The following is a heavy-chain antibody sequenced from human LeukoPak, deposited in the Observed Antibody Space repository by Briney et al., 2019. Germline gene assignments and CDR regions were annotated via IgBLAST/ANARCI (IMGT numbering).Heavy chain of an antibody. J-gene: IGHJ4*02. CDR2: IYYSGST. CDR1: GGSISSNY. D-gene: IGHD6-6*01. Sequence: SETLSLTCTVSGGSISSNYWSWVRQPPGKGLEWIGYIYYSGSTNYNPSLKSRVTISLDTSKNQFSLNLSSVTAADTAVYYCARTVGTSSPGYSDYWGQGTLVTVSS. CDR3: ARTVGTSSPGYSDY. V-gene: IGHV4-59*08.